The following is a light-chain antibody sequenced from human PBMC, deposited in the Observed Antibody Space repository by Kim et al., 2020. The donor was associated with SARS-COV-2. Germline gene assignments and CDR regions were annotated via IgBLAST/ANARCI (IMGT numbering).Light chain of an antibody. CDR3: SSYTSSSTQV. CDR2: DDS. J-gene: IGLJ2*01. Sequence: QSALTQPPSVSGSPGQSITISCTGTTTDVGAYNYVPWYQHHPGKAPKLMIYDDSGRPSGVSYRFSGSKSGNTASLTISGLQAEDEADYYCSSYTSSSTQVFGGGTKLTVL. V-gene: IGLV2-14*03. CDR1: TTDVGAYNY.